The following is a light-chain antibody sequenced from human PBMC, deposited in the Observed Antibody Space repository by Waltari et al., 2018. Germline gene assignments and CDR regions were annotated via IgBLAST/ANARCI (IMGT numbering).Light chain of an antibody. CDR3: LQHSGYPIT. CDR2: TAS. CDR1: QGIRNY. V-gene: IGKV1-17*03. J-gene: IGKJ4*01. Sequence: DIQMTQSPSAMSASVADRFTITCRASQGIRNYLAWFQQKPGNAPKRLIYTASSLQSGVPSRFSGSGSGTEFTLTISSLQPEDFATYYCLQHSGYPITFGGGTKVEIK.